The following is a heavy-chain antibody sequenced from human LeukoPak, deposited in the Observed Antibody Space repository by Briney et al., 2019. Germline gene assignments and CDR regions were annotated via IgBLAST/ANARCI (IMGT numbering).Heavy chain of an antibody. CDR3: ARKVLNNWFDP. J-gene: IGHJ5*02. CDR2: IYYSGST. CDR1: GGSISSHY. V-gene: IGHV4-59*11. Sequence: SETLSLTCSVSGGSISSHYWSWIRQPPGKGLEWIGYIYYSGSTNYNPSLKSRVTISVDTSKNQFSLKLSSVTAADTAVYYCARKVLNNWFDPWGQGTLVTVSS.